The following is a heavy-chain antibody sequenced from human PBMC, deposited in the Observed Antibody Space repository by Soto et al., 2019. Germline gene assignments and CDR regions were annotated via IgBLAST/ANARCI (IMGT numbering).Heavy chain of an antibody. CDR3: ARGVATIATHPIDY. D-gene: IGHD5-12*01. V-gene: IGHV1-2*04. CDR2: INPNSGGT. CDR1: GYTFTGYY. Sequence: ASVKVSCKASGYTFTGYYMHWVRQAPGQGLEWMGWINPNSGGTNYAQKFQGWVTMTRDTSISTAYMELSRLRSDDTAVYYCARGVATIATHPIDYSGQGTLVTVST. J-gene: IGHJ4*02.